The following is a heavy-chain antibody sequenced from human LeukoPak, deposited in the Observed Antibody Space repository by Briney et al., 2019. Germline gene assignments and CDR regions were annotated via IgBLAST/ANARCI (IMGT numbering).Heavy chain of an antibody. CDR3: ARREPLWFGESNPPDY. CDR2: IYPGDSET. D-gene: IGHD3-10*01. CDR1: GYSFTSYW. V-gene: IGHV5-51*01. J-gene: IGHJ4*02. Sequence: GESLKISCKGSGYSFTSYWIGWVRQMPGKGLEWMGIIYPGDSETRYSPSFQGQVTISADKSISTASLQWSSLKASDTAMYYCARREPLWFGESNPPDYWGQGTLVIVSS.